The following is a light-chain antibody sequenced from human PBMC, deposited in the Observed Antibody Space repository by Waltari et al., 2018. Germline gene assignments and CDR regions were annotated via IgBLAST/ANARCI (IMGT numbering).Light chain of an antibody. CDR1: SGYSNYK. Sequence: QPVLTQPPSASASLGASVTLTCTLSSGYSNYKVHRYQQSPGTGPRFVMRVGPGGIVGSKGDGIPDRFSVLGSGLNRYLTITNIQEEDEGDYHCGADHGSGSNFLVIFGGGTKLTVL. J-gene: IGLJ2*01. V-gene: IGLV9-49*01. CDR3: GADHGSGSNFLVI. CDR2: VGPGGIVG.